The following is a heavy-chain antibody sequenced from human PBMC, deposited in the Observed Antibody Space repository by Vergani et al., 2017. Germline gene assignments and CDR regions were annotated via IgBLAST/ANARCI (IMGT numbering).Heavy chain of an antibody. Sequence: QVQLQESGPGLVKPSGTLSLTCAVSGGSISSSNWWSWVRQPPGKGLEWIGYIYYSGSTYYNPSLKSRVTISVDTSKNQFSLKLSSVTAADTAVYYCAKDYIRGAQLSYYYGMDVWGQGTTVTVSS. J-gene: IGHJ6*02. V-gene: IGHV4-4*02. D-gene: IGHD2-2*01. CDR3: AKDYIRGAQLSYYYGMDV. CDR2: IYYSGST. CDR1: GGSISSSNW.